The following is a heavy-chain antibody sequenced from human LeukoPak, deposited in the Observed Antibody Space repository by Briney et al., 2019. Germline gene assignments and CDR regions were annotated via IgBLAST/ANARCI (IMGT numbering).Heavy chain of an antibody. V-gene: IGHV4-61*02. CDR3: ARATYYYDSSGYWYFDL. J-gene: IGHJ2*01. Sequence: SQTLSLTCTVSGGSISSGSYYWSWIRQPAGKGLEWIGRIYTSGSTNHNPSLKSRVTISVDTSKNQFSLKLSSVTAADTAVYYCARATYYYDSSGYWYFDLWGRGTLVTVSS. CDR1: GGSISSGSYY. CDR2: IYTSGST. D-gene: IGHD3-22*01.